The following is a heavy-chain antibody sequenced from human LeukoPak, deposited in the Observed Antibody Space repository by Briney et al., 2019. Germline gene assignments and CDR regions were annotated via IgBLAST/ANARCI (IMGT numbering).Heavy chain of an antibody. CDR2: ISGSAGST. CDR1: GFTFSSYA. CDR3: ATKGKYYYDSSGPTFDY. Sequence: GGSLRLSCAASGFTFSSYAMSWVRQAPGKGLEWVSGISGSAGSTYNADSVKGRFTISRDNSKNTLYLQMNSLRAEDTAVYYCATKGKYYYDSSGPTFDYWGQGTLVTVSS. J-gene: IGHJ4*02. D-gene: IGHD3-22*01. V-gene: IGHV3-23*01.